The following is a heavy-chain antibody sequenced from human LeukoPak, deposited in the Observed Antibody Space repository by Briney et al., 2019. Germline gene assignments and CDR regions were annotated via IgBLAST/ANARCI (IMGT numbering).Heavy chain of an antibody. CDR3: AREGQVVAPTMSDY. Sequence: SESLSLTCTVSGDSIGSGNYWGWVRQPPGKGLERVGSIFHTGSTYFNLSLKSRVTISVDTSKNQFSLRLSSVTAADTAVYYCAREGQVVAPTMSDYWGQGTLVTVSS. CDR2: IFHTGST. J-gene: IGHJ4*02. V-gene: IGHV4-38-2*02. CDR1: GDSIGSGNY. D-gene: IGHD3-22*01.